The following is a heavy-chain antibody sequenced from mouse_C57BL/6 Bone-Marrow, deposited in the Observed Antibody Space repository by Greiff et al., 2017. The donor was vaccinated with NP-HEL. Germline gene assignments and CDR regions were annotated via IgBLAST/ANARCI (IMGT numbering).Heavy chain of an antibody. V-gene: IGHV1-69*01. Sequence: QVQLKQPGAELVMPGASVKLSCKASGYTFTSYWMHWVKQRPGQGLEWIGEIDPSDSYTNYNQKFKGKSTLTVDKSSSTAYMQLSSLTSEDSAVYDCARAQLRPLWDYWGQGTSVTVSS. CDR1: GYTFTSYW. J-gene: IGHJ4*01. D-gene: IGHD3-1*01. CDR2: IDPSDSYT. CDR3: ARAQLRPLWDY.